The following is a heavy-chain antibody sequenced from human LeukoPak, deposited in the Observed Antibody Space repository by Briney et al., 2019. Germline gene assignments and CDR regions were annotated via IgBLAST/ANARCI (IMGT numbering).Heavy chain of an antibody. V-gene: IGHV3-74*01. CDR2: VNSDGSST. CDR1: GFTFSSSW. CDR3: VRDLPGEGIDY. J-gene: IGHJ4*02. Sequence: PGGSLRLSCAASGFTFSSSWMHWVRQAPGKGLVWVSHVNSDGSSTDYADSVKGRFTISRDNAKNTLYLQMNSLRAEDTAVYYCVRDLPGEGIDYWGQGTLVTVSS. D-gene: IGHD3-10*01.